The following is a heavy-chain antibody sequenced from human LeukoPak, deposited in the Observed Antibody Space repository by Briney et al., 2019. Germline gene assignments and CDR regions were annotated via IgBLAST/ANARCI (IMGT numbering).Heavy chain of an antibody. CDR3: ARVGEEYYDILTGVRGSAFDI. D-gene: IGHD3-9*01. CDR2: IIPILGIA. V-gene: IGHV1-69*04. J-gene: IGHJ3*02. Sequence: GASVKVSCKASGGTFSSYAISWVRQAPGQGLEWMGRIIPILGIANYAQKFQGRVTITADKSTSTAYMELSSLRSEDTAVYYCARVGEEYYDILTGVRGSAFDIWGQGTMVTVSS. CDR1: GGTFSSYA.